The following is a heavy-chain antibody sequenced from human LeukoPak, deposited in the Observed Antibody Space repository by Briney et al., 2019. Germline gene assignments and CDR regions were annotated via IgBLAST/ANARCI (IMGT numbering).Heavy chain of an antibody. D-gene: IGHD4-11*01. CDR1: DDSITMYY. J-gene: IGHJ6*03. V-gene: IGHV4-59*01. CDR2: VDHTGST. Sequence: SETLSLTCTVSDDSITMYYWTWIRQPPGKGLEWIGYVDHTGSTKFNPSLNGRVSISRDTSNNFFSLRLRSVTAADTVVYFCARGRVSSSTWYSTYYYFFFMDFWGKGTTVTVSS. CDR3: ARGRVSSSTWYSTYYYFFFMDF.